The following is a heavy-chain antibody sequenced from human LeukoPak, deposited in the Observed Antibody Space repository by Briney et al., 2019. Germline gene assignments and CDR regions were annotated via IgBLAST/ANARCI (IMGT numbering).Heavy chain of an antibody. Sequence: GGSLRLSCAASGFTFSSYGMHWVRQAPGKGLEWVSAISGSGGSTYYADSVKGRFTISRDNSKNTLYLQMNSLRAEDTAVYYCAKDSARLARGEFDPWGQGTLVTVSS. CDR1: GFTFSSYG. CDR2: ISGSGGST. V-gene: IGHV3-23*01. J-gene: IGHJ5*02. CDR3: AKDSARLARGEFDP. D-gene: IGHD3-10*01.